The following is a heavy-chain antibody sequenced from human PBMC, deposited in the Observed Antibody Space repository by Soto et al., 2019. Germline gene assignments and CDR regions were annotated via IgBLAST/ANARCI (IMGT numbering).Heavy chain of an antibody. Sequence: QVQLVQSGAELKKPGSSVKVSCKASGDTFSFYPINWVRQAPGLGLEWMGRVNPILSMSNYAQKFQGRVTMTADKSTSTAYMELLSLRSEDTAFYYCATSYGSGYRAFDYWGQGALVTVSS. CDR2: VNPILSMS. V-gene: IGHV1-69*02. CDR1: GDTFSFYP. D-gene: IGHD3-10*01. J-gene: IGHJ4*02. CDR3: ATSYGSGYRAFDY.